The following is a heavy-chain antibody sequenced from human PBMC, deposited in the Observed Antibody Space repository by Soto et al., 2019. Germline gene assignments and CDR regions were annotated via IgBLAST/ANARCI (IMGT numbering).Heavy chain of an antibody. J-gene: IGHJ5*02. CDR1: GGSISSSSYY. CDR2: IYYSGST. Sequence: QLQLQESGPGLVKPSETLSLTCTVSGGSISSSSYYWGWIRQPPGKGREWIGSIYYSGSTYYNPSLKSRVTISVDTSKNQFSLKLSSVTAADTAVYYCARHLVVNSLQTFDPWGQGTLVTVSS. V-gene: IGHV4-39*01. CDR3: ARHLVVNSLQTFDP. D-gene: IGHD3-22*01.